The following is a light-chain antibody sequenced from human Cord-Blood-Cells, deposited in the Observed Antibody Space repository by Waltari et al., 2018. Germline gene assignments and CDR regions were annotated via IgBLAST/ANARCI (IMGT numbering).Light chain of an antibody. V-gene: IGKV3-15*01. CDR1: QSVSNN. J-gene: IGKJ2*01. CDR2: GAS. CDR3: QKYNNWPLYT. Sequence: EILMTQSPATLSVSPGARATLSCRASQSVSNNLAWYHQKPGQAPRLLIYGASTRATGIPARCSGSGSGTEFTLTISSLQYEDFAGYYCQKYNNWPLYTFGQGTKLEIK.